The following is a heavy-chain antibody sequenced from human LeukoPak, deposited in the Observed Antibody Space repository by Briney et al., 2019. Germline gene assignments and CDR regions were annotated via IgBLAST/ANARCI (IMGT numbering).Heavy chain of an antibody. V-gene: IGHV3-48*01. CDR3: AKDLFPSGPHYFDY. D-gene: IGHD5-12*01. CDR2: ISRSSSSSTI. J-gene: IGHJ4*02. CDR1: GFTFSFYS. Sequence: GGSLRLSCAASGFTFSFYSMNWVRQAPGKGLEWVSYISRSSSSSTIYYADSVKGRFTISRDNSKNTLYLQMNSLRAEDTAVYNCAKDLFPSGPHYFDYWGQGTLVTVSS.